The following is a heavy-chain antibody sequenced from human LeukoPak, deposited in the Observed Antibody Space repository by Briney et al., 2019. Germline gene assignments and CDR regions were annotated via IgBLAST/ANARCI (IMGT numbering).Heavy chain of an antibody. CDR1: GFTFSSYA. V-gene: IGHV3-23*01. CDR3: ARVFRPSLTVFIIRGAFDI. Sequence: PGGSLRLSCAASGFTFSSYAMSWVRQAPGKGLEWVSAISGSGGSTYYADSVKGGFTISRDNDKNSLYLQMNSLRVEDTAVYYCARVFRPSLTVFIIRGAFDIWGQGTMVTVSS. D-gene: IGHD3-3*01. J-gene: IGHJ3*02. CDR2: ISGSGGST.